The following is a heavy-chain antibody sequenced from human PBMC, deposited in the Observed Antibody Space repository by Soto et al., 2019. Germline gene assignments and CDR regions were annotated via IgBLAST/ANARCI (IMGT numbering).Heavy chain of an antibody. J-gene: IGHJ4*02. CDR2: IYYSGST. D-gene: IGHD5-18*01. Sequence: QVQLQESGPGLVTPSQTLSLTCPVSGGSISSGGYYWRWIRQHPGTGLEWIGYIYYSGSTYYNPSLKSRVTISVDTSKNQFSLKLSSVTAADTAVYYCASGGYSYGYFDYWGQGTLVTVSS. CDR3: ASGGYSYGYFDY. CDR1: GGSISSGGYY. V-gene: IGHV4-31*03.